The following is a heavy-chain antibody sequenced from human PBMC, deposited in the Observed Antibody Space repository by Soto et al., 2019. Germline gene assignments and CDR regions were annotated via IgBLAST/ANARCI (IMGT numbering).Heavy chain of an antibody. CDR1: GGSISSYW. D-gene: IGHD3-10*01. V-gene: IGHV4-59*01. Sequence: SETLSLTCTVAGGSISSYWWSLIRQPPGKGLELIGYIYYSGSTNYNPSLKSRVTISVDTSKNQFSLKLSSVTAADTAVYYCARVGITMVRGAKYYYYYGMDVWGQGTTVTVSS. CDR3: ARVGITMVRGAKYYYYYGMDV. J-gene: IGHJ6*02. CDR2: IYYSGST.